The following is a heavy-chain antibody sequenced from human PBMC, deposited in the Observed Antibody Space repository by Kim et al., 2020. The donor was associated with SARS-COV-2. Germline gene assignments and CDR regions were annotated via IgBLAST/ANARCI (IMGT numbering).Heavy chain of an antibody. Sequence: TYYDPHLSSRVTISIDASKNDFSRRLSSGTAADTAVYYCAREGMGATAFDYWGQGTLVTVSS. J-gene: IGHJ4*02. CDR2: T. D-gene: IGHD1-26*01. CDR3: AREGMGATAFDY. V-gene: IGHV4-39*07.